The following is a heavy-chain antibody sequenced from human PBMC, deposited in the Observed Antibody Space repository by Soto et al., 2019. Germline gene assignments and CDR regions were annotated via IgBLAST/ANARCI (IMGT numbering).Heavy chain of an antibody. J-gene: IGHJ4*02. D-gene: IGHD2-21*02. V-gene: IGHV3-21*01. CDR2: ISSTGLYI. CDR1: GFNFSDYS. CDR3: ARDDFGDLDY. Sequence: DVQLMESGGGLVKPGGSLRLSCAASGFNFSDYSMNWVRQAPGEGLEWVSTISSTGLYIYYADSIKGRFTISRDNAHNSLFLQMDNLRAGDTAIYFCARDDFGDLDYWGQGTLVTVSS.